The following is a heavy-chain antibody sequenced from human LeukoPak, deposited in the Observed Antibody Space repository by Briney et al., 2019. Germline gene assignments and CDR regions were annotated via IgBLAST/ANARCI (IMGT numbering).Heavy chain of an antibody. Sequence: ASVKVSCKASGYTFTIYGISWVRQVPGQGLEWMGWISAYSGNTNYAQKFQDRVTLTIDTSTSTAYMELRSLRSDDTALFYCARDRIASGMDYWGPGTLVTVSS. CDR3: ARDRIASGMDY. D-gene: IGHD6-13*01. CDR1: GYTFTIYG. V-gene: IGHV1-18*01. CDR2: ISAYSGNT. J-gene: IGHJ4*02.